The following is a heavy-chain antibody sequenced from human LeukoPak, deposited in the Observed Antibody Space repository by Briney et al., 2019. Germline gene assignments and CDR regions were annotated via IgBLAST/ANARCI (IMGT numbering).Heavy chain of an antibody. Sequence: SQTLSLTCAISGDSASSNSGGWHWIRQSPSRGLEWLGRTYYKSKWYNDYAEFVKSRIMINPDTSKNQFSLQLNSVTPEDTAVYYCARTRAAAADFWGQGTLVTVSS. D-gene: IGHD6-13*01. V-gene: IGHV6-1*01. CDR1: GDSASSNSGG. J-gene: IGHJ4*02. CDR3: ARTRAAAADF. CDR2: TYYKSKWYN.